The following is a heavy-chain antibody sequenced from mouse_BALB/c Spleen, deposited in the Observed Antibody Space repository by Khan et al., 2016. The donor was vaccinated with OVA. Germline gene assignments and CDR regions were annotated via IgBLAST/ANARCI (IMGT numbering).Heavy chain of an antibody. V-gene: IGHV2-6-1*01. CDR1: GFSLTNYG. D-gene: IGHD2-10*01. Sequence: QVQLKQSGPGLVAPSQSLSITCTISGFSLTNYGVHWVRKPPGKGLEWLVVIWNDGNTAYNSALKSRLTISKDNSKSQVFLKMNSLQTDDTAMYFCARQPYYHYNSMDYWGQGTSVTVSS. CDR3: ARQPYYHYNSMDY. J-gene: IGHJ4*01. CDR2: IWNDGNT.